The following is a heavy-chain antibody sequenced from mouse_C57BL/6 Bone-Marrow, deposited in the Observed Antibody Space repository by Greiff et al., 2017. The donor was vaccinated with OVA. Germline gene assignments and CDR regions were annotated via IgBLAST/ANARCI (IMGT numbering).Heavy chain of an antibody. CDR2: IRNKANGYTT. D-gene: IGHD1-1*01. CDR3: ARLGYYYGSSYDYAMDY. Sequence: DVKLVESGGGLVQPGGSLSLSCAASGFTFTDYYMSWVRQPPGKALEWLGFIRNKANGYTTEYSASVKGRFTISRDNSQSILYLQMNALRAEDSATYYCARLGYYYGSSYDYAMDYWGQGTSVTVSS. CDR1: GFTFTDYY. V-gene: IGHV7-3*01. J-gene: IGHJ4*01.